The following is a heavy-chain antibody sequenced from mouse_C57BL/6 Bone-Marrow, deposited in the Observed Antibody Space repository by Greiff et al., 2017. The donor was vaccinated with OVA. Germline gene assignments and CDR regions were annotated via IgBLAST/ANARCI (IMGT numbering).Heavy chain of an antibody. Sequence: VKLQESGAELVRPGASVTLSCKASGYTFTDYEMHWVKQTPVHGLEWIGAIDPETGGTAYNQKFKGKAILTADKSSSTAYMELRSLTSEDSAVYYCTRYWDGYYFDYWGQGTTLTVSS. D-gene: IGHD4-1*01. CDR3: TRYWDGYYFDY. CDR1: GYTFTDYE. V-gene: IGHV1-15*01. CDR2: IDPETGGT. J-gene: IGHJ2*01.